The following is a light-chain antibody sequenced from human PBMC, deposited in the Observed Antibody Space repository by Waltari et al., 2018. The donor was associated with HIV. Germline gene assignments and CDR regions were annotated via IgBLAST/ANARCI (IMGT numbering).Light chain of an antibody. V-gene: IGLV2-23*02. CDR3: CSYAGTSTWV. CDR1: SSDVGGYNY. Sequence: QSALTQPASVSGSPGQSITISCTGTSSDVGGYNYVSWYQQHPGKAPKLKIYDVSKRPSGVSIRFSGSKSGNTASLTISGLQAEDEADYYCCSYAGTSTWVFGGGTQLTVL. CDR2: DVS. J-gene: IGLJ3*02.